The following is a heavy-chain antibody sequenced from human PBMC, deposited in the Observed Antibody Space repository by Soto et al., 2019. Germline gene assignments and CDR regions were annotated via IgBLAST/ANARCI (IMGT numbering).Heavy chain of an antibody. CDR2: TSYDGSNK. V-gene: IGHV3-30*03. J-gene: IGHJ5*02. CDR1: GFTFSSYG. CDR3: ARETFWSGGNWFDP. Sequence: QVQLVESGGGVVQPGRSLRLSCAASGFTFSSYGMHWVRQAPGKGLEWVAITSYDGSNKYYADSVKGRFTISRDNSKNTLYLQMNSLRAEDTAVYYCARETFWSGGNWFDPWGQGTLVTVSS. D-gene: IGHD3-3*01.